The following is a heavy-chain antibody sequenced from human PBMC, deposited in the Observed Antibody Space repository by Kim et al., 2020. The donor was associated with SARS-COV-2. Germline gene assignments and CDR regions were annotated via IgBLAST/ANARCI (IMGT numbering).Heavy chain of an antibody. CDR1: GFTFSSYS. J-gene: IGHJ5*01. CDR2: ISSSSSYI. CDR3: ESAGGGRSGWSWFDA. D-gene: IGHD6-19*01. V-gene: IGHV3-21*01. Sequence: GGSLRLSCAASGFTFSSYSMNWVRQASGKGLEWVSSISSSSSYIYNADSVKGRCTITRDNDKKSQNPHLKIMRAEDTDVYYCESAGGGRSGWSWFDAWG.